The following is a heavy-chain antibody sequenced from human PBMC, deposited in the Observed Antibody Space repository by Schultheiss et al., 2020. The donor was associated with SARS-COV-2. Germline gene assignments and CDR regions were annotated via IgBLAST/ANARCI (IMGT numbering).Heavy chain of an antibody. CDR2: IYYSGST. V-gene: IGHV4-59*12. D-gene: IGHD5-12*01. J-gene: IGHJ4*02. CDR3: ARARKEKWLRFSRYFDY. CDR1: GFTFSSYA. Sequence: GSLRLSCAASGFTFSSYAMSWVRQAPGKGLEWIGYIYYSGSTNYNPSLKSRVTISVDTSKNQFSLKLSSVTAADTAVYYCARARKEKWLRFSRYFDYWGQGTLVTVSS.